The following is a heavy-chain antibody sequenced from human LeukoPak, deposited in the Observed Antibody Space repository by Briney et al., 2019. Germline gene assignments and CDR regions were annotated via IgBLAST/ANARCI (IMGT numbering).Heavy chain of an antibody. CDR2: ISWDGGST. V-gene: IGHV3-43*02. Sequence: GGSLRLSCAASGFTFSSYAMSWVRQAPGKGLEWVSLISWDGGSTYYADSVKGRFTISRDNSKNSLYLQMNSLRTEDTALYYCAKDSGSDTSNFDYWGQGTLVTVSS. CDR3: AKDSGSDTSNFDY. D-gene: IGHD1-26*01. J-gene: IGHJ4*02. CDR1: GFTFSSYA.